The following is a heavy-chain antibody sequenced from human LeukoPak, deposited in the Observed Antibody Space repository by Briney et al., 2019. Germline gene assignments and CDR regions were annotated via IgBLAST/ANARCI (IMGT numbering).Heavy chain of an antibody. V-gene: IGHV4-30-4*01. CDR2: IYYSGST. Sequence: SETLSLTCTVSGGSISSGDYYWSWIRQPPGKGLGWIGYIYYSGSTYYNPSLKSRVTISVDTSKNQFSLKLSSVTAADTAVYYCARDRGGVIPRAFDIWGQGTMVTVSS. D-gene: IGHD2-15*01. CDR3: ARDRGGVIPRAFDI. J-gene: IGHJ3*02. CDR1: GGSISSGDYY.